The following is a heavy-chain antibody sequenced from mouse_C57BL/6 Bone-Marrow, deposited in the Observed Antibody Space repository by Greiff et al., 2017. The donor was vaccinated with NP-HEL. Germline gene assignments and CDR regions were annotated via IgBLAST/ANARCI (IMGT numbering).Heavy chain of an antibody. J-gene: IGHJ2*01. CDR1: GFTFSDYY. CDR2: ISNGGGST. CDR3: ARGTTVVALDY. D-gene: IGHD1-1*01. V-gene: IGHV5-12*01. Sequence: DVMLVESGGGLVQPGGSLKLSCAASGFTFSDYYMYWVRQTPEKRLEWVAYISNGGGSTYYPDTVKGRFTISRDNAKNTLYLQMSRLKSEDTAMYYCARGTTVVALDYWGQGTTLTVSS.